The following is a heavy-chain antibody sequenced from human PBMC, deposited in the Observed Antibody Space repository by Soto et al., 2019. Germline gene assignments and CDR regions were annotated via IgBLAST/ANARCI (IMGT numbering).Heavy chain of an antibody. J-gene: IGHJ6*02. D-gene: IGHD1-26*01. Sequence: GASVKVSCKASGFTFTSSAVQWVRQARGQRLEWIGWIVVGSGNTNCAQKFQERVTITRDMSTSTAYMELSSLRSEDTAVYYCAASGTGYYGMDVWGQGTTVTVSS. CDR1: GFTFTSSA. V-gene: IGHV1-58*01. CDR2: IVVGSGNT. CDR3: AASGTGYYGMDV.